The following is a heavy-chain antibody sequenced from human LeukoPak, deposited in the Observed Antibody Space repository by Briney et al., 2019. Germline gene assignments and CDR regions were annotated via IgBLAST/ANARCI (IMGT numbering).Heavy chain of an antibody. D-gene: IGHD1-26*01. V-gene: IGHV3-11*05. J-gene: IGHJ4*02. Sequence: LSLTCTVSGDSFSTYYWSWIRQAPGKGLEWLSYISRSSDYTEYADYVKGRFTISRDNARNSLYLQMNSLRPDDTAVYYCARDARGGIVTPEYWGQGTLVTVSS. CDR1: GDSFSTYY. CDR3: ARDARGGIVTPEY. CDR2: ISRSSDYT.